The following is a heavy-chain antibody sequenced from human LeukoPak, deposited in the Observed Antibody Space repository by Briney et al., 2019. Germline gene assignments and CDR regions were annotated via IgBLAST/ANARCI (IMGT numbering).Heavy chain of an antibody. V-gene: IGHV4-34*01. CDR1: GGSFSGYF. Sequence: PSETLSLTCAVYGGSFSGYFWTWTRQSPGKGLEWIGEVNHSGSAKYNPTLESRVSISVDTSKSQFSLKLNSVTAADTGLYYCTRGFWSPSGYGMDGWGQGTTVIVSS. CDR3: TRGFWSPSGYGMDG. D-gene: IGHD3-3*01. CDR2: VNHSGSA. J-gene: IGHJ6*02.